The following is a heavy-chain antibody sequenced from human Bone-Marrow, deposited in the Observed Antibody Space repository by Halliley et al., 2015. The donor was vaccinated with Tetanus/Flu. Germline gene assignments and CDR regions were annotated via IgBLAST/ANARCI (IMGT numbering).Heavy chain of an antibody. D-gene: IGHD3-10*01. V-gene: IGHV3-23*01. CDR3: AKPTLANLNYNWYFDL. J-gene: IGHJ2*01. CDR1: GFTFSSYA. CDR2: ISGSGDRT. Sequence: SLRLSCAASGFTFSSYAMSWVRQAPGKGLEWVSAISGSGDRTFYADSVKGRFTISRDNSKKTLYLQMNSLRAEDTAVYYCAKPTLANLNYNWYFDLWGRGTLVTVSS.